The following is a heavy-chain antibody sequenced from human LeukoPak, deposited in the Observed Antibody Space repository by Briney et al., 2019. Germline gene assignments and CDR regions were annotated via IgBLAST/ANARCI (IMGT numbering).Heavy chain of an antibody. V-gene: IGHV4-59*01. D-gene: IGHD6-13*01. CDR3: TRGAASATGDWFDP. Sequence: PSETLSLTCTVSGGSISSYYWSWIRQPPGKGLEWIGYIYYSGSTKYNPSLKSRVTISVDTSKNQFSLRLSPVTAADTAVYYCTRGAASATGDWFDPWGQGTLVTVSS. CDR1: GGSISSYY. J-gene: IGHJ5*02. CDR2: IYYSGST.